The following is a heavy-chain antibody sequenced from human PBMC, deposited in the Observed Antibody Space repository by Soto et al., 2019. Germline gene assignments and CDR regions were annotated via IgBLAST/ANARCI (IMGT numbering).Heavy chain of an antibody. CDR3: ATGPNRAGLRFLARFREY. J-gene: IGHJ4*02. Sequence: QVQVRQRGAGLLKPSETLSLTCGVSGGSFTAYYWSWIRQPPGKGLEWIGEFSHSGGADYSPSLKCRVTISVDTSKNEFSLKLDSVTAADTAVYYCATGPNRAGLRFLARFREYWGQGTLVTVSS. V-gene: IGHV4-34*01. CDR1: GGSFTAYY. D-gene: IGHD3-3*01. CDR2: FSHSGGA.